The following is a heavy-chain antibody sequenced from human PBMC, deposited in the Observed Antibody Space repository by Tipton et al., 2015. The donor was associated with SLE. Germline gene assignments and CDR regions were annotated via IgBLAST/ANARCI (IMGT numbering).Heavy chain of an antibody. V-gene: IGHV4-59*08. D-gene: IGHD3-3*01. CDR2: IYYSGST. J-gene: IGHJ4*02. CDR3: ARTTYDFWRGYADY. CDR1: GGSISSYY. Sequence: TLSLTCTVSGGSISSYYWSWMRQPPGKGLEWIGYIYYSGSTDYNPSLRSRVTISVNTSKNQFSLKLSSVTAADTAVYYCARTTYDFWRGYADYWGQGTLVTVSS.